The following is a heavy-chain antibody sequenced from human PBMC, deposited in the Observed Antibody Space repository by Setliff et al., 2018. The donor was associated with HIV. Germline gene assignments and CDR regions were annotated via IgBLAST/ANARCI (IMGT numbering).Heavy chain of an antibody. D-gene: IGHD6-13*01. J-gene: IGHJ4*02. V-gene: IGHV1-24*01. Sequence: ASVKVSCKVSGYTLAELSMHWVRQAPGKGLEWMGGFDPEDGETIYAQKFQGRVTMTEDTSTDTAYMELSSLRSEDTAVHYCATMPYADTSPFTYSSSWYVPFDYWGQGTLVTVSS. CDR3: ATMPYADTSPFTYSSSWYVPFDY. CDR1: GYTLAELS. CDR2: FDPEDGET.